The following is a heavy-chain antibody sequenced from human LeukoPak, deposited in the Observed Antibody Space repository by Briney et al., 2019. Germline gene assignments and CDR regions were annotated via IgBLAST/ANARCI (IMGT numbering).Heavy chain of an antibody. Sequence: PSETLSLTRTVSGDSIRSSSSYWGWIREPPGKGLEGIGSIYYTGSTYYNPSLKSRVTISVDTSKNQFSLKLRSVTAAATAVYYCARGSRKYGSGSYYWFDPWGQGTLVTVSS. J-gene: IGHJ5*02. V-gene: IGHV4-39*07. CDR1: GDSIRSSSSY. D-gene: IGHD3-10*01. CDR2: IYYTGST. CDR3: ARGSRKYGSGSYYWFDP.